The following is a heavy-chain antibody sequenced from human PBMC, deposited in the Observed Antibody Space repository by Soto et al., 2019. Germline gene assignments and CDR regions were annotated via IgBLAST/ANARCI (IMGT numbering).Heavy chain of an antibody. D-gene: IGHD1-26*01. Sequence: QLQLQESGPGLVKPSETLSLTCTVSGGSISSSSYYWGWIRQSPGKGLEGIGNIYYSGSTYYNPSLKRXXPXSXXPSKNQFSLKLSSVTAADPAVYSCARRGGSSPFDYWGQGTLVTVSS. CDR1: GGSISSSSYY. V-gene: IGHV4-39*01. CDR3: ARRGGSSPFDY. J-gene: IGHJ4*02. CDR2: IYYSGST.